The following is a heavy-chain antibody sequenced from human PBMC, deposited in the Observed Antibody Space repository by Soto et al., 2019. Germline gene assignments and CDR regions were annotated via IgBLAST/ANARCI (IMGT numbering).Heavy chain of an antibody. CDR1: GFTFSNAW. J-gene: IGHJ6*02. D-gene: IGHD3-10*01. V-gene: IGHV3-15*07. CDR3: TTYGSGSLYYYYGMDV. Sequence: PGESLKISCAASGFTFSNAWMNWVRQAPGKGLEWVGRIKSKTDGGTTDYAAPVKGRFTISRDDSKNTLYLQMNSLKTEDTAVYYCTTYGSGSLYYYYGMDVWGQGTTVTVSS. CDR2: IKSKTDGGTT.